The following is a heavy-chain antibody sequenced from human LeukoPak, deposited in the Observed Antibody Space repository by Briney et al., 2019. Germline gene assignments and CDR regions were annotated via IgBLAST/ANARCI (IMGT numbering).Heavy chain of an antibody. CDR2: IYYSGST. D-gene: IGHD2-15*01. V-gene: IGHV4-31*03. J-gene: IGHJ5*02. CDR3: ARVLGRKGYCSGGSCRHRNWFDP. Sequence: SETLSLTCTVSGGSISSGGYYWSWIRQHPGKGLEWIGYIYYSGSTYYNPSLKSRVTISVDTSKNQFSLKLSSVTAADTAVYYCARVLGRKGYCSGGSCRHRNWFDPWGQGTLVTVSS. CDR1: GGSISSGGYY.